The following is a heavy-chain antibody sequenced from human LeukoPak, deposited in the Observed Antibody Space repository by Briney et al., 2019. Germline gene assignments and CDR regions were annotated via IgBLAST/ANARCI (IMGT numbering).Heavy chain of an antibody. V-gene: IGHV4-4*07. J-gene: IGHJ5*02. Sequence: SETLSLTCTVSGGSISSYYWSWIRQPAGKGLEWIGRIYTSGSTNYNPSLKSRVTISVDRSKNQFSLKLSSVTAADTAVYYCARVVGYCSSTSCRTGWFDPWGQGTLVTVSS. CDR2: IYTSGST. CDR1: GGSISSYY. CDR3: ARVVGYCSSTSCRTGWFDP. D-gene: IGHD2-2*01.